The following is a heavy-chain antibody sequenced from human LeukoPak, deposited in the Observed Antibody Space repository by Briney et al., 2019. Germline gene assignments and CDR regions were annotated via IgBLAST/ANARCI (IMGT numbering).Heavy chain of an antibody. CDR3: IRDFRSADL. J-gene: IGHJ5*02. V-gene: IGHV3-74*01. Sequence: PGGSLRLSCVASGFTFSNYWMHWVRQPPGKGLVWVSRIYVDGRTTNYADSVKGRFTTSRDNAKNTVYLEMNSLSVEDTATYYCIRDFRSADLWGQGTLVTVTS. CDR2: IYVDGRTT. CDR1: GFTFSNYW.